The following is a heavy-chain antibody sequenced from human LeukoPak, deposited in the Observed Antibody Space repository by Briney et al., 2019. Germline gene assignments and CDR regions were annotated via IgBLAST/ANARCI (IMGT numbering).Heavy chain of an antibody. D-gene: IGHD4-17*01. V-gene: IGHV4-59*01. J-gene: IGHJ6*02. CDR3: ARAPGDYYYYYGMDV. CDR2: IYYSGST. CDR1: GGSISSYY. Sequence: PSETLSLTCTVSGGSISSYYWTWIRQPPGKGLEWLGYIYYSGSTNYNPSLKSRVTISLDTSKNQFSLRLTSVTAADTAVYYCARAPGDYYYYYGMDVWGQGTTVTVSS.